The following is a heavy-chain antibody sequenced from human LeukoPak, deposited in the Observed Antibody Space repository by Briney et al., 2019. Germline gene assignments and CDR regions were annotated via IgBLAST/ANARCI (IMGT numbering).Heavy chain of an antibody. Sequence: ASVKVSCKPSGYTFTGYYMHWVRQAPGQGREWMGWTNPNSGGTNYAQKFQGRVTMTRDTSISTAYMELSRLRSDDTAVYYCALGGNSSGWQIDYWGQGTLVTVSS. CDR3: ALGGNSSGWQIDY. J-gene: IGHJ4*02. V-gene: IGHV1-2*02. CDR2: TNPNSGGT. D-gene: IGHD6-19*01. CDR1: GYTFTGYY.